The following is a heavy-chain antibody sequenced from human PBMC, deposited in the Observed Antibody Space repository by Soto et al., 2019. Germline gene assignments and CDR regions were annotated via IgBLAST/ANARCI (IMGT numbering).Heavy chain of an antibody. V-gene: IGHV4-59*01. J-gene: IGHJ6*03. CDR3: ARFRPRLRFLEWSSAHDYYYMDV. D-gene: IGHD3-3*01. CDR2: IYYSGST. CDR1: GGSISSYY. Sequence: TSETLSLTCTVSGGSISSYYWSWIRQPPGKGLEWIGYIYYSGSTNYNPSLKSRVTISVDTSKNQFSLKLSSVTAADTAVYYCARFRPRLRFLEWSSAHDYYYMDVWGKGTTVTVSS.